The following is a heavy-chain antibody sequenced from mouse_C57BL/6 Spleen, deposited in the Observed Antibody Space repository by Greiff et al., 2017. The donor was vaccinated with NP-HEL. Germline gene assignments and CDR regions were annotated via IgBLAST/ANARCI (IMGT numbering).Heavy chain of an antibody. CDR3: ARTQDYFDY. D-gene: IGHD3-2*02. CDR2: INPSSGYT. Sequence: VQLVESGAELARPGASVKMSCKASGYTFTSYTMHWVKQRPGQGLEWIGYINPSSGYTKYNQKFKDKATLTADKSSSTAYMQLSSLTSEDSAVYYCARTQDYFDYWGQGTTLTVSS. CDR1: GYTFTSYT. J-gene: IGHJ2*01. V-gene: IGHV1-4*01.